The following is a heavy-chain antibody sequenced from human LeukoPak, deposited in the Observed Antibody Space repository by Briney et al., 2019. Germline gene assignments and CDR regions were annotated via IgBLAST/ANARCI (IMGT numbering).Heavy chain of an antibody. CDR1: GGSISSYY. V-gene: IGHV4-4*07. J-gene: IGHJ4*02. CDR2: IYTSGST. Sequence: SETLSLTCTVSGGSISSYYWSWIRQPPGKGLEWIGRIYTSGSTNYNPSLKSRVTMSVDTSKNQFSLKLSSVTAADTAVYYCSARLVAGPTTSFDYWGQGTLVTVSS. D-gene: IGHD6-19*01. CDR3: SARLVAGPTTSFDY.